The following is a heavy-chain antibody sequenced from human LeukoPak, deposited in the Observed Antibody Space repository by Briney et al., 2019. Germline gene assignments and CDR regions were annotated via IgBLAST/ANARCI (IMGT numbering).Heavy chain of an antibody. Sequence: TGGSLRLSCAASGFTVSSNYMSWVRQAPGKGLEWVSVIYSGGSTYYADSVKGRFTISRDNSKNTLYLQMNSLRAEDTAVYYCARGVPREKTRGVAFDNWGQGTLVTVSS. V-gene: IGHV3-53*01. CDR2: IYSGGST. D-gene: IGHD4/OR15-4a*01. J-gene: IGHJ4*02. CDR1: GFTVSSNY. CDR3: ARGVPREKTRGVAFDN.